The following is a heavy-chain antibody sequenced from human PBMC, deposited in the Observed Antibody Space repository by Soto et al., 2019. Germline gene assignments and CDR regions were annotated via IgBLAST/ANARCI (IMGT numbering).Heavy chain of an antibody. V-gene: IGHV3-23*01. CDR2: ISATGGGT. Sequence: GGSLRVSCAASGFKFSNYAMSWVRKAPGKGLEWVSLISATGGGTYYADSVKGRFTISRDNSHNTLYLQVHSLTAEDTAVYYCTKDRRAGGNAAFYFDFWGQGAQVTVSS. D-gene: IGHD3-16*01. J-gene: IGHJ4*02. CDR3: TKDRRAGGNAAFYFDF. CDR1: GFKFSNYA.